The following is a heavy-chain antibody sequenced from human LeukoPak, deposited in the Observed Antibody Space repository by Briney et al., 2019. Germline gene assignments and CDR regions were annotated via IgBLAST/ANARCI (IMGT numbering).Heavy chain of an antibody. CDR3: ARGTRRYCSGGSCYSG. CDR1: GGTFSSYA. J-gene: IGHJ4*02. CDR2: IIPIFGTA. D-gene: IGHD2-15*01. Sequence: SVKVSCKASGGTFSSYAISWVRRAPGQGLEWMGRIIPIFGTANYAQKFQGRVTITTDESTSTAYMELSSLRSEDTAVYYCARGTRRYCSGGSCYSGWGQGTLVTVSS. V-gene: IGHV1-69*05.